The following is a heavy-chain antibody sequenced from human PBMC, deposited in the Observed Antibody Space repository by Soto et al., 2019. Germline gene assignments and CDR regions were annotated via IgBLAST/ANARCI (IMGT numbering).Heavy chain of an antibody. J-gene: IGHJ6*02. CDR2: IYYSGST. CDR1: GGSISSYY. V-gene: IGHV4-59*01. Sequence: QVQLQESGPGLVKPSETLSLTCTVSGGSISSYYWSWIRQPPGKGLEWIGNIYYSGSTNYNPSLKSRVTISVDTSKNQFSLTLISVTAAGTAVYYCARRSPARGYGMDVWGQGTTVTVSS. D-gene: IGHD3-10*01. CDR3: ARRSPARGYGMDV.